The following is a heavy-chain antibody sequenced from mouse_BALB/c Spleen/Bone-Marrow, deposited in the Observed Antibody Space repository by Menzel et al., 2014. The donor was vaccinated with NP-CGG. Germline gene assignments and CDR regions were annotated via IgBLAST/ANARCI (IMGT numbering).Heavy chain of an antibody. CDR1: GFTFSSYG. D-gene: IGHD2-4*01. J-gene: IGHJ3*01. Sequence: EVKVVESGGNLVKSGGSLKLSWAASGFTFSSYGMSWVRQTPEKRLEWVATISGGGSYTFYPDSVKGRFTISRDNAKNNLYLQLSSLRSEDTALYYCARHAYYDQTEVSFVYWGQGTLVTVSA. CDR2: ISGGGSYT. V-gene: IGHV5-9-2*01. CDR3: ARHAYYDQTEVSFVY.